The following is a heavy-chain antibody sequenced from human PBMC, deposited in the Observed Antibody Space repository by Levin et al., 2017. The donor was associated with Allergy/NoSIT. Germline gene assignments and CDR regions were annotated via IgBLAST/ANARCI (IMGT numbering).Heavy chain of an antibody. CDR3: ARSGVAGYYYYGMDV. D-gene: IGHD6-19*01. J-gene: IGHJ6*02. CDR2: IYSGGST. V-gene: IGHV3-53*01. Sequence: GGSLRLSCAASGFTVSSNYMSWVRQAPGKGLEWVSVIYSGGSTYYADSVKGRFTISRDNSKNTLYLQMNSLRAEDTAVYYCARSGVAGYYYYGMDVWGQGTTVTVSS. CDR1: GFTVSSNY.